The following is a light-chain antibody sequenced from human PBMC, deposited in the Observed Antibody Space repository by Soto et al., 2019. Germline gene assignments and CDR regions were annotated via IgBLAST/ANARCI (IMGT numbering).Light chain of an antibody. V-gene: IGLV2-14*01. Sequence: QPVLTQPASVSGSPGQSITISCTGTSSDVGGYNYVSWYQQHPGKAPKLMIYASSNRPSGVSHRFSGSRSGNTASLTISGLQAEDEADYYCSSYTSGSTLYVFGTGTKLTVL. CDR2: ASS. J-gene: IGLJ1*01. CDR3: SSYTSGSTLYV. CDR1: SSDVGGYNY.